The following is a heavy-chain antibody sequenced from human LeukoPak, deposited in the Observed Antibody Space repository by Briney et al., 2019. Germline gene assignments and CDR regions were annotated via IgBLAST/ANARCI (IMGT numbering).Heavy chain of an antibody. D-gene: IGHD3-22*01. Sequence: GASVKVSCKASGYTFTGYYMHWVRQAPGQGLEWMGWINPNSGGTNYAQKFQGRVTMTRDTSISTAYMELSRLRSDDTAVYYCARDGSSDPGIAPEPQDYYDSSDHYRYFDYWGQGTLVTVSS. CDR3: ARDGSSDPGIAPEPQDYYDSSDHYRYFDY. CDR1: GYTFTGYY. V-gene: IGHV1-2*02. J-gene: IGHJ4*02. CDR2: INPNSGGT.